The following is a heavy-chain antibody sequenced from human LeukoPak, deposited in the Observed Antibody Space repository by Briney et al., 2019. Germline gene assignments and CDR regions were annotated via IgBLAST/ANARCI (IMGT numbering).Heavy chain of an antibody. V-gene: IGHV4-61*02. CDR3: ARGPLLAARPYYFDY. CDR2: IYTSGST. Sequence: SQTLSLTCTVSGGSISSGSYYWIWIPQPAGKGLEGIGRIYTSGSTNYSPSIKSRVTISVDTSKNEFSLKLSSVTAADTAVYYCARGPLLAARPYYFDYWGQGTLVTVSS. J-gene: IGHJ4*02. D-gene: IGHD6-6*01. CDR1: GGSISSGSYY.